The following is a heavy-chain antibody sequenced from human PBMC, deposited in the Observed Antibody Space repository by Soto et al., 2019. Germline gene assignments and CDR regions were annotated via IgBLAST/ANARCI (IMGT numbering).Heavy chain of an antibody. J-gene: IGHJ4*02. CDR1: GYTFTRYS. D-gene: IGHD3-16*01. CDR2: ITPSGEAT. CDR3: VRDWGGYYFDY. Sequence: GASVKVSCKASGYTFTRYSMHCVRQAPGQGLEWMGVITPSGEATYYAQKFQGRPTMTCDTSTSTVHMELSSLRSEDTAFYYCVRDWGGYYFDYWGQGTLVTVSS. V-gene: IGHV1-46*01.